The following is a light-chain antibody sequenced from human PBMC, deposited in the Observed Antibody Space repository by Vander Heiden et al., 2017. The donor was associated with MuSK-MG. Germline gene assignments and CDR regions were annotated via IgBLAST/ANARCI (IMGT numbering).Light chain of an antibody. Sequence: EIVMTQSTATLSVSLGEWATLTSRDSQNVNSNLAWYQQNPGQAPRLVIYGASSRATANPAQFSCSGSGIEFTLTISILLSEDIAVFSFQQDNNWPLTFGGGTKVEIK. CDR1: QNVNSN. J-gene: IGKJ4*01. V-gene: IGKV3-15*01. CDR3: QQDNNWPLT. CDR2: GAS.